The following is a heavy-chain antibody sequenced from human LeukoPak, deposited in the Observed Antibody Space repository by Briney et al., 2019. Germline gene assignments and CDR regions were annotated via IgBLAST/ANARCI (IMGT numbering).Heavy chain of an antibody. CDR2: IYYSGST. D-gene: IGHD6-19*01. V-gene: IGHV4-59*01. J-gene: IGHJ4*02. Sequence: SSETLSLTCTVSGGSISSYYWSWLRQPPGKGLEWIGYIYYSGSTNYNPSLKSRVTISVDTSKNQFSLKLSSVTAADTAVYYCARVSTYSSGYPYYFDYWGQGTLVTVSS. CDR3: ARVSTYSSGYPYYFDY. CDR1: GGSISSYY.